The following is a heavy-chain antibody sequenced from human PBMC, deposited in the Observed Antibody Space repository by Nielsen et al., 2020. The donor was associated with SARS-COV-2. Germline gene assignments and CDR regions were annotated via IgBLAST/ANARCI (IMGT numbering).Heavy chain of an antibody. V-gene: IGHV3-7*03. CDR2: IKQDGSEK. Sequence: VRQAPGKGLEWVANIKQDGSEKYYVDSVKGRFTISRDNAKNSLYLQMNSLRAEDTAVYYCARDPMRLRFLEWLSDGMDVWGQGTTVTVSS. D-gene: IGHD3-3*01. CDR3: ARDPMRLRFLEWLSDGMDV. J-gene: IGHJ6*02.